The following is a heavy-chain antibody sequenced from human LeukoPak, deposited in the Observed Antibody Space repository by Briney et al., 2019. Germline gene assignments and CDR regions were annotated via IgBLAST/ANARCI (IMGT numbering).Heavy chain of an antibody. V-gene: IGHV3-48*04. CDR2: ISSSGSAI. CDR3: AGGTRDSGLK. D-gene: IGHD6-19*01. Sequence: GSLRLSCAASAFTFSSYGMNWVRQAPGKGLQWVSYISSSGSAIYYVDSVKGRFTISRDNAKNSLYLQMNSLRAEDTAVYYCAGGTRDSGLKWGQGTLVTVSS. J-gene: IGHJ4*02. CDR1: AFTFSSYG.